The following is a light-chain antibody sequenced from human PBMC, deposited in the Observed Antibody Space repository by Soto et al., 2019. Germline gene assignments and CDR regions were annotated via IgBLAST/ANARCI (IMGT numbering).Light chain of an antibody. CDR3: HESTNWPPCT. CDR2: HAS. CDR1: QSVSSY. Sequence: EIVLTQSPATLSLSPGERATLSCRASQSVSSYLAWYQQKPGQAPRLLIYHASSRATGIQARISGSGSGTDFSLTISSLEPEDVSVYCCHESTNWPPCTFGGVTKVEIK. J-gene: IGKJ4*01. V-gene: IGKV3-11*01.